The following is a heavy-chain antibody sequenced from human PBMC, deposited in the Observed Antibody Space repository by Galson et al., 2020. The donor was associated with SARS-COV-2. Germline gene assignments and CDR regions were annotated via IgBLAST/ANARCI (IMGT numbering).Heavy chain of an antibody. CDR3: TRDSGSYSPFDF. D-gene: IGHD1-26*01. V-gene: IGHV3-48*04. J-gene: IGHJ4*02. CDR2: ISGSSSSI. CDR1: GFTLSSYS. Sequence: GESLKISCAASGFTLSSYSMSWVRQAPGRGLEWLSYISGSSSSIYYADSVKGRFTISRDNAEHSVYLQMNSLRAEDTAVYYCTRDSGSYSPFDFWGQGTLVTVSS.